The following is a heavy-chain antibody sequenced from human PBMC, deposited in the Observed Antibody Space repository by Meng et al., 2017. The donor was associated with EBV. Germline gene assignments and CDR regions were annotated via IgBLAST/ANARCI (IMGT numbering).Heavy chain of an antibody. J-gene: IGHJ4*02. CDR2: IIPIFGTA. CDR1: GGIFSSYA. CDR3: ARAEIAAAGRLDY. D-gene: IGHD6-13*01. Sequence: GAGAKEPGLWVKLSCKASGGIFSSYAISWVRQAPGQGLEWMGGIIPIFGTANYAQKFQGRVTITADKSTSTAYMELSSLRSEDTAVYYCARAEIAAAGRLDYWGQGTLVTVSS. V-gene: IGHV1-69*06.